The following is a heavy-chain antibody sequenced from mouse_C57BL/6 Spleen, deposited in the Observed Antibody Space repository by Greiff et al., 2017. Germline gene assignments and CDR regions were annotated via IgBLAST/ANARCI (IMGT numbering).Heavy chain of an antibody. CDR1: GYTFTNYW. V-gene: IGHV1-63*01. J-gene: IGHJ1*03. Sequence: QVQLQQSGAELVRPGTSVKMSCKASGYTFTNYWIGWAKQRPGHGLEWIGDIYPGGGYTNYNEKFKGKATLTADKSSSTAYMQCSSLTSEDSAIYYCGLYGSRTGDFEVWGTGTTVTVSS. CDR2: IYPGGGYT. D-gene: IGHD1-1*01. CDR3: GLYGSRTGDFEV.